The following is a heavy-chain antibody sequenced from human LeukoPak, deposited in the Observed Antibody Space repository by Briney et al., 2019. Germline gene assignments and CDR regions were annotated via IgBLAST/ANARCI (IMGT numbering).Heavy chain of an antibody. J-gene: IGHJ3*01. Sequence: TGGSLRLSCAASIFTVSSNYMTWVRQAPGKGLEWVSVLYSGGSTYYADSVKGRFTISRDNSKNMLYLQMNSLRADDTAVYYCARVGVLTGYHAFDVWGQGAMVTVSS. CDR3: ARVGVLTGYHAFDV. CDR2: LYSGGST. V-gene: IGHV3-53*01. D-gene: IGHD3-9*01. CDR1: IFTVSSNY.